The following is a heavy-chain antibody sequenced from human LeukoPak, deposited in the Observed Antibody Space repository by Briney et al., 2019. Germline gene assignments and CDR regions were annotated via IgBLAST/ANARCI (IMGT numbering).Heavy chain of an antibody. Sequence: ASVKVSCKASGYTFTSYDINWVRQATGQGLEWMGWMNPNSGNTGYAQKFQGRVTMTRNTSISTAYMELSSLRSEDTAVYYCARGAGKLYYYYMDVWGKGTTVTISS. CDR3: ARGAGKLYYYYMDV. CDR1: GYTFTSYD. CDR2: MNPNSGNT. V-gene: IGHV1-8*01. J-gene: IGHJ6*03. D-gene: IGHD1-7*01.